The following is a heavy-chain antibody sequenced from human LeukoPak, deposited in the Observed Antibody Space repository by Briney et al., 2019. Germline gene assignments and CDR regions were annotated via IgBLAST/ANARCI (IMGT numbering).Heavy chain of an antibody. V-gene: IGHV6-1*01. Sequence: SQTLSLTCAISRDSVSNNNGAWNWIRQSPSRGLEWLGRTYYRSQWHNDYARSVMSRISVDPDTSKNQFPLHLSSVTPDDTAVYYCASGYAFDVWGRGTMVTVSS. CDR3: ASGYAFDV. J-gene: IGHJ3*01. CDR1: RDSVSNNNGA. CDR2: TYYRSQWHN.